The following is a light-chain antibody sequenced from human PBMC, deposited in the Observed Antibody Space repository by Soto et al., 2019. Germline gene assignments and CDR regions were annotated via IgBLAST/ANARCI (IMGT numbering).Light chain of an antibody. CDR2: DVS. CDR1: SSDVGAYKY. CDR3: SSHTTSSTLV. Sequence: QSALTQPASVSGSPGQSIAISCTGTSSDVGAYKYVSWYQQHPGKAPKLMIYDVSTRPSGVSNRFSGSKSGNTASLTISGLQAEDEADYYCSSHTTSSTLVFGGGTKVTVL. J-gene: IGLJ2*01. V-gene: IGLV2-14*01.